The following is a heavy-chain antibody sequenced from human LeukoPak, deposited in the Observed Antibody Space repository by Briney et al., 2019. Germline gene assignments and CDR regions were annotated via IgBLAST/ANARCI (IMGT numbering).Heavy chain of an antibody. CDR2: TSYDGSNK. D-gene: IGHD4-17*01. CDR1: GFTFSSYG. J-gene: IGHJ4*02. CDR3: ARENDYGDYSRYFDY. V-gene: IGHV3-30*19. Sequence: GGSLRLSCVASGFTFSSYGMHWVRQAPGKGLEWVALTSYDGSNKYYADSVKGRFTISRDKSKNTLYLQMNSLRAEDTAVYYCARENDYGDYSRYFDYWGQGTLVTVSS.